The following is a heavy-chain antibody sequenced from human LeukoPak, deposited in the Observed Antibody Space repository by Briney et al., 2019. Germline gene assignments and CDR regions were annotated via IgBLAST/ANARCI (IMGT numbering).Heavy chain of an antibody. CDR3: ARDFSAAFDI. D-gene: IGHD2/OR15-2a*01. Sequence: SETLSLTCTVSGSSISSGGYYWSWIRQPPGKGLEWIGYIYDSGTTNYNPSLKSRVTISVDTSKNQFSLKLSSVTAADTAVYYCARDFSAAFDIWGQGTMVTVSS. CDR2: IYDSGTT. V-gene: IGHV4-61*08. CDR1: GSSISSGGYY. J-gene: IGHJ3*02.